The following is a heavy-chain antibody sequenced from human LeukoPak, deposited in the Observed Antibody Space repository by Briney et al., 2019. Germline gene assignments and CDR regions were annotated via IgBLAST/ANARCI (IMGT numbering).Heavy chain of an antibody. CDR2: INPSGGST. Sequence: ASVKVSCKASGYTFTIYYMHWVRQARGQGLEWMGIINPSGGSTTYAQKFQGRVTMTRDTSTSTVYMELNSLRSEDTAVYYCARSRGGSGGNYDYWGRGTLVTVSS. D-gene: IGHD2-15*01. J-gene: IGHJ4*02. CDR1: GYTFTIYY. CDR3: ARSRGGSGGNYDY. V-gene: IGHV1-46*01.